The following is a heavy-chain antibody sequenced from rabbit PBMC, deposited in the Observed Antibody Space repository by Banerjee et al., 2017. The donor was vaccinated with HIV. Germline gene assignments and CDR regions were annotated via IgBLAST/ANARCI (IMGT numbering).Heavy chain of an antibody. CDR1: GFTLSNYW. Sequence: QSLEESGGDLVKPGASLTLTCKASGFTLSNYWICWVRQAPGKGLEWIGCIYTGSGSTYYASWAKGRFTISKTSSTTVTLQMTSLTAADTATYFCARNIYRYGAYIYANLWGPGTLVTVS. J-gene: IGHJ4*01. CDR3: ARNIYRYGAYIYANL. V-gene: IGHV1S40*01. D-gene: IGHD6-1*01. CDR2: IYTGSGST.